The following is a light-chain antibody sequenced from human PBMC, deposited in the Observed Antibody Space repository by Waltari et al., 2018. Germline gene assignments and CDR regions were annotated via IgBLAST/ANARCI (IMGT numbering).Light chain of an antibody. J-gene: IGLJ1*01. CDR1: KTDSGSSQS. CDR2: DVT. V-gene: IGLV2-14*03. CDR3: GSYTAGSALYV. Sequence: QAAPSQPASVSGSPGQSIPLSCPGAKTDSGSSQSVRWSQQHPGRAPRLIILDVTNRPSGVSSRFSGSKSANTASLTISGLQAEDEADYYCGSYTAGSALYVLGTGT.